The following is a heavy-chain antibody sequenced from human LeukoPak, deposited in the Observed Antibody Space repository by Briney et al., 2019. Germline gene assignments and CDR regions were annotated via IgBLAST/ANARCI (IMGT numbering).Heavy chain of an antibody. CDR1: GGTFSSYA. V-gene: IGHV1-69*05. CDR3: ASHAKNLYYDSSGGSLDY. Sequence: GASVKVSCKASGGTFSSYAISWVRQAPGQGLEWMGRIIPIFGTANYAQKFQGRVTITTDETTSTAYMELSSLRSEDTAVYYCASHAKNLYYDSSGGSLDYWGQGTLVTVSS. J-gene: IGHJ4*02. CDR2: IIPIFGTA. D-gene: IGHD3-22*01.